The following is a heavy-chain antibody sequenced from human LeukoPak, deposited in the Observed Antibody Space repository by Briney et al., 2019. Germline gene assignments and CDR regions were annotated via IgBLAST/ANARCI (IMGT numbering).Heavy chain of an antibody. CDR2: IYSDGTT. J-gene: IGHJ4*02. Sequence: PGGSLTLSCAASGFTVSSSYMSCVRHAPGQGLEWVSVIYSDGTTYYADSVKGRFTISRDNSKNTLYLQMNILRAEDTAVYYCARDLITVTGGGWGQGTLVTVSS. V-gene: IGHV3-66*01. CDR3: ARDLITVTGGG. D-gene: IGHD4-17*01. CDR1: GFTVSSSY.